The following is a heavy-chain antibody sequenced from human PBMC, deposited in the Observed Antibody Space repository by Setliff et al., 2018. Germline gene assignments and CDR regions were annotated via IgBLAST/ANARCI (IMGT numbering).Heavy chain of an antibody. CDR3: ATRGSTGWYNDY. CDR1: GFTFSNAW. Sequence: LRETLSLPCAASGFTFSNAWMSWVRQAPGKGLEWVGQIKRKTDGETTDYAAPVKGRFTISRDDSKNTLYLQMNSLRTEDTAVYDCATRGSTGWYNDYWGQGTLVTVSS. V-gene: IGHV3-15*01. CDR2: IKRKTDGETT. D-gene: IGHD6-19*01. J-gene: IGHJ4*02.